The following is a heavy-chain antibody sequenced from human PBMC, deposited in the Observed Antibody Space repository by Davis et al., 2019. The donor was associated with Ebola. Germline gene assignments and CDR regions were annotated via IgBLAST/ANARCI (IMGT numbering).Heavy chain of an antibody. CDR1: GYTFTNYY. Sequence: ASVKVSCKASGYTFTNYYMHWVRQAPGQGLEWMGWINTYNGNTNYAQKLQGRVTMTTDTSTNTGYMDLSSLRSEDTALYYCTTPGGQDSGYDVFDIWGQGTMVTVSS. CDR3: TTPGGQDSGYDVFDI. CDR2: INTYNGNT. D-gene: IGHD5-12*01. V-gene: IGHV1/OR15-2*02. J-gene: IGHJ3*02.